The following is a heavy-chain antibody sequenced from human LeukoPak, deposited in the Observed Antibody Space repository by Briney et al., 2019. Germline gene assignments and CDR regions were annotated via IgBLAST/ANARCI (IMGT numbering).Heavy chain of an antibody. CDR1: GGSISSYY. CDR2: IYYSGST. CDR3: AGVLSGLFDWFDP. Sequence: SETLSLTCTVSGGSISSYYWSWIRQPPGKGLEWIGYIYYSGSTYYNPSLKSRVTISVDTSKNQFSLKLSSVTAADTAVYYCAGVLSGLFDWFDPWGQGTLVTVSS. V-gene: IGHV4-59*06. J-gene: IGHJ5*02. D-gene: IGHD2-8*01.